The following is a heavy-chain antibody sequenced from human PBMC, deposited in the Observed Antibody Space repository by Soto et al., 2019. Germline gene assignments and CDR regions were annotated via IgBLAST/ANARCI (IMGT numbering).Heavy chain of an antibody. Sequence: QVQLVQSGAEVKKPGASVKVSCKVSGYTLTELSMHWVRQAPGKGLEWMGGFDPEDGETIYAQKFQGRVTMTEDTSTDTAYMELSSLRSEDTAVYYCATSFAHPITGTTRRFYYYYYGMDVWGQGTTVTVSS. J-gene: IGHJ6*02. V-gene: IGHV1-24*01. CDR2: FDPEDGET. D-gene: IGHD1-7*01. CDR3: ATSFAHPITGTTRRFYYYYYGMDV. CDR1: GYTLTELS.